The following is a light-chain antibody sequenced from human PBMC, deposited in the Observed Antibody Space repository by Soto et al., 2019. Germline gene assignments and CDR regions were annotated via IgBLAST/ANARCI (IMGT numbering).Light chain of an antibody. CDR1: EDISTY. V-gene: IGKV1-39*01. CDR2: AAS. CDR3: HLSFSTVLFT. Sequence: DIQMTQSPSTLSASVGDTDTITCRTSEDISTYVNWYQLKREKAPTLLIYAASRLHSGVPPRFSGTRSGTDLILSISSVQPDASATYSCHLSFSTVLFTFGQRDKVQI. J-gene: IGKJ2*01.